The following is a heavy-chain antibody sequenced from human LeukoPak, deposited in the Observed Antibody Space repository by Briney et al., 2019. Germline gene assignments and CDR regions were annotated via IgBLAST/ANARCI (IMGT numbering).Heavy chain of an antibody. J-gene: IGHJ6*03. CDR1: GGSISSYY. V-gene: IGHV4-4*07. CDR2: IYTSGST. Sequence: KSSETLSLTCTVSGGSISSYYWSWIRQPAGKGLEWIGRIYTSGSTNYNTSLKSRVTMSVDTSKNQFSLKLSSVTAADTAVYYCARERAYYYDSSGYYYYYYYMDVWGKGTTVTVSS. D-gene: IGHD3-22*01. CDR3: ARERAYYYDSSGYYYYYYYMDV.